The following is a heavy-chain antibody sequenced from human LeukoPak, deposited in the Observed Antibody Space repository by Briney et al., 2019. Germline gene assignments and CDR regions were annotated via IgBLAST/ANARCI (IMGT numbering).Heavy chain of an antibody. CDR3: AAPRTPDAFDI. CDR2: IVVGSGNT. Sequence: GASVKVSCKASGFTFTSSAVQWVRQARGQRLEWIGWIVVGSGNTNYAQKFQERVTITRDMSTSTAYMELSSLRSEDTTVYYCAAPRTPDAFDIWGQGTMVTVSS. CDR1: GFTFTSSA. V-gene: IGHV1-58*01. J-gene: IGHJ3*02. D-gene: IGHD1-14*01.